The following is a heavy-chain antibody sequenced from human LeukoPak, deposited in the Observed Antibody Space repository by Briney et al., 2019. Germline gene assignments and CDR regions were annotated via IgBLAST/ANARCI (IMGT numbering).Heavy chain of an antibody. V-gene: IGHV3-30*04. CDR2: ISYDGSNK. J-gene: IGHJ4*02. D-gene: IGHD3-10*01. CDR1: GFTFSTYT. CDR3: ARDMAMVRVYYYFDY. Sequence: GGSLRLSCAASGFTFSTYTMHWVRQAPGKGLEWVALISYDGSNKYYADSVKGRFIISRDNSKNTLYLQINSLRAEDTAVYYCARDMAMVRVYYYFDYWGQGTLVTVSS.